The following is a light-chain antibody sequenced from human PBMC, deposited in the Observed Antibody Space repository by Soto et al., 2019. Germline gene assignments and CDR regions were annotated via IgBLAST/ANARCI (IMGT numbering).Light chain of an antibody. J-gene: IGKJ1*01. V-gene: IGKV3D-15*02. CDR3: HQHGGSPET. CDR1: QSVSSN. Sequence: EIVMKQSPATLSVSLGERATLSCRASQSVSSNLAWYQLKPGQAPRLLIYGASTRATGIPARFSGSGSGTEFILTISGLEPEDSGIYHCHQHGGSPETFGQGSMVDVK. CDR2: GAS.